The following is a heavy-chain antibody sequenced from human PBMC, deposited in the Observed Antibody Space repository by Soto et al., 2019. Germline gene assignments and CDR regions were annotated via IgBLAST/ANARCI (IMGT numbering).Heavy chain of an antibody. CDR1: GFTFSSYA. D-gene: IGHD2-15*01. CDR2: ISYDGSNK. V-gene: IGHV3-30-3*01. J-gene: IGHJ6*02. Sequence: GGSLRLSCAASGFTFSSYAMHWVRQAPGKGLEWVAVISYDGSNKYYADSVKGRFTISRDNSKNTLYLQMNSLRAEDTAVYYCARDFESYCSGGSCYVYYYGMDVWGQGTTVTVSS. CDR3: ARDFESYCSGGSCYVYYYGMDV.